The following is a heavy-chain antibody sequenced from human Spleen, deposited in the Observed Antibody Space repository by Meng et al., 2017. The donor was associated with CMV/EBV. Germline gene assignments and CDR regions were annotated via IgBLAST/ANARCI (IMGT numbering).Heavy chain of an antibody. Sequence: LRLHQWVSVLLQPSETLSLTGAVYGGSFRCYYWSWLRQPPGKGLEWIGEINHSGSTNYNPSLKSRVTISVDTSKNQFSLKLSSVTAADTAVYYCAREDDFWNNTIHGGGWFDPWGQGTLVTVSS. J-gene: IGHJ5*02. CDR1: GGSFRCYY. V-gene: IGHV4-34*01. CDR3: AREDDFWNNTIHGGGWFDP. D-gene: IGHD3-3*01. CDR2: INHSGST.